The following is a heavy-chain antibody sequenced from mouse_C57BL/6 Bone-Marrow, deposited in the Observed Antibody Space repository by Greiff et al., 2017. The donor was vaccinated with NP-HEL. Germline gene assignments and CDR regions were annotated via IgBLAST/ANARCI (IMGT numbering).Heavy chain of an antibody. CDR3: VRSPNWDEGTWFAY. V-gene: IGHV1-81*01. D-gene: IGHD4-1*02. CDR2: IYPRSGNT. Sequence: QVQLQQSGAELARPGASVKLSCKASGYTFTSYGISWVKQRPGQGLEWIGEIYPRSGNTYYNEKFKGKATLTADKSSSTAYMELRSLTSEDSAVYFCVRSPNWDEGTWFAYWGQGTLVTVSA. CDR1: GYTFTSYG. J-gene: IGHJ3*01.